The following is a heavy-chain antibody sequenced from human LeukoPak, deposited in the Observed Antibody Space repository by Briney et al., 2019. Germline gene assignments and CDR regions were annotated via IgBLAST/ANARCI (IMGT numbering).Heavy chain of an antibody. CDR2: IYYSWDT. CDR3: ATTSYYYDSPDY. D-gene: IGHD3-22*01. CDR1: GGSISSTSYY. J-gene: IGHJ4*02. Sequence: SETLSLTCTVSGGSISSTSYYWGWIRQPPGKGLEWIGRIYYSWDTYYNPSLKSRVTISVDTSKNQFSLKLSSVTAADTAVYYYATTSYYYDSPDYWGQGTLVTVPS. V-gene: IGHV4-39*01.